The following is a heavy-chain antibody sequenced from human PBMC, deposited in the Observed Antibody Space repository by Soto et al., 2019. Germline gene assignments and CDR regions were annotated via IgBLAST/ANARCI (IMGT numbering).Heavy chain of an antibody. Sequence: ASVKVSCKASGYTFTNYYLHWARQAPGQGLEWVGMINPSARSASYAQKLRGRLTMDRDTSTTTVYMELSRLTSEDTAVYYCARDNSAANGVLDHWGLGTLVTVSS. V-gene: IGHV1-46*04. CDR2: INPSARSA. J-gene: IGHJ4*02. CDR1: GYTFTNYY. D-gene: IGHD1-1*01. CDR3: ARDNSAANGVLDH.